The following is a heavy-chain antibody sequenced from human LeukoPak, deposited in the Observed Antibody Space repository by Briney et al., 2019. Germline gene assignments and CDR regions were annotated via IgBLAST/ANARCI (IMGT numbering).Heavy chain of an antibody. CDR3: ARKIAAAGEGDYFDY. D-gene: IGHD6-13*01. CDR1: GYTFTSYG. Sequence: ASVKVSCKASGYTFTSYGINWVRQAPGQGLEWMGWISAYNGNTNYAQKLQGRVTMATDTSTSTAYMELRSLRSDDTAVYYCARKIAAAGEGDYFDYWGQGTLVTVSS. J-gene: IGHJ4*02. CDR2: ISAYNGNT. V-gene: IGHV1-18*01.